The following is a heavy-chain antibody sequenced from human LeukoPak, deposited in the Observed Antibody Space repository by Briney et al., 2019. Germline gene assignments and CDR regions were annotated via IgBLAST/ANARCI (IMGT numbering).Heavy chain of an antibody. V-gene: IGHV3-64D*09. CDR2: ISSNGGRT. CDR3: VRSPTTTVTKYYFDF. J-gene: IGHJ4*02. D-gene: IGHD4-11*01. Sequence: GGSLRLSCSASGFTFSSYAMHWVRQAPGKGLEYASGISSNGGRTDYADSVKGRFTVSRGNSKNTLYLQMSSLRAEDTAAYHRVRSPTTTVTKYYFDFWGQGTLVIVSS. CDR1: GFTFSSYA.